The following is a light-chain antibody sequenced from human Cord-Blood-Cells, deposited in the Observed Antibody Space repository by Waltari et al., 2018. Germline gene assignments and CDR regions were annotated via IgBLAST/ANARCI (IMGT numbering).Light chain of an antibody. V-gene: IGLV1-47*01. CDR2: RNK. Sequence: QSVLTQPPSASGTPGQRVTISCSGSRSNIGSNSVYWYQQLPGTAPKLLIYRNKQRPSGVPDRFSGSKSGTSASLAISGLRSEDEADYYCAAWDDSLSGPVFGGGTKLTVL. CDR3: AAWDDSLSGPV. CDR1: RSNIGSNS. J-gene: IGLJ3*02.